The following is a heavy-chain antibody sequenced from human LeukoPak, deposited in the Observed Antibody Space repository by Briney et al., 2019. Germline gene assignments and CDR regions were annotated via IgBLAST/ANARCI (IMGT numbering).Heavy chain of an antibody. CDR3: ARVATVVTPGRRWFDR. D-gene: IGHD4-23*01. V-gene: IGHV6-1*01. CDR1: GDSVSSNSAA. J-gene: IGHJ5*02. Sequence: SQTLSLTCAISGDSVSSNSAAWNWIRQSPSRGLEWLGRTYYRSKWYNDYAVSVKSRITINPDTSKNQFSLQLNSVTPEDTAVYYCARVATVVTPGRRWFDRWGQGTLVTVSS. CDR2: TYYRSKWYN.